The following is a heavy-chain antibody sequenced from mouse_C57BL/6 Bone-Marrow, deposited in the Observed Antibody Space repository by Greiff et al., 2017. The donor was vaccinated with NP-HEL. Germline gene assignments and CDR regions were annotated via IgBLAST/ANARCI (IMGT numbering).Heavy chain of an antibody. CDR1: GFSLTSYG. CDR3: AKNEGDYYGSGGYFDV. J-gene: IGHJ1*03. V-gene: IGHV2-5*01. D-gene: IGHD1-1*01. CDR2: IWRGGST. Sequence: QVQLKESGPGLVQPSQSLSITCTVSGFSLTSYGVHWVRQSPGKGLEWLGVIWRGGSTDYNAAFMSRLSITKDNSKSQVFFKMNSLQADDTAIYYCAKNEGDYYGSGGYFDVWGTGTTVTVSS.